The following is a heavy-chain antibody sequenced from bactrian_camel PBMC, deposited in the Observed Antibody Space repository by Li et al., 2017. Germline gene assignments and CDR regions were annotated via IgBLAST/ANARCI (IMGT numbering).Heavy chain of an antibody. V-gene: IGHV3-2*01. CDR2: IKSDSSDT. Sequence: QVQLVESGGGSVQAGGSLNLSCVASGLTYTPNYMGWFRQAPGKGLEWVSSIKSDSSDTFYTDSVKARFTISLDNANNTVYLQMNMVKSEDTALYYCATNGGKYWGQGTQVTVS. CDR3: ATNGGKY. J-gene: IGHJ4*01. CDR1: GLTYTPNY.